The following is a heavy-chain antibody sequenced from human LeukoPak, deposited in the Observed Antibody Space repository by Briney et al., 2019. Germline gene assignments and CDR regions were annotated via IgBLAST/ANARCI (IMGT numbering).Heavy chain of an antibody. V-gene: IGHV3-48*03. Sequence: GGSLRLSCAASGFTFSSYEMNWVRQAPGKGLEWVSYISSSGSTIYYADPVKGRVTISRDNAKNSLYLQMNSLRAEDTAVYYCARAGRSYGYLPGKDLDYWGQGTLVTVSS. J-gene: IGHJ4*02. CDR2: ISSSGSTI. CDR1: GFTFSSYE. CDR3: ARAGRSYGYLPGKDLDY. D-gene: IGHD5-18*01.